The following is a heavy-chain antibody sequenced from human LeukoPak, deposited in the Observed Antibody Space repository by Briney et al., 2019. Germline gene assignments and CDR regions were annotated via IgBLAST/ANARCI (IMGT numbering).Heavy chain of an antibody. V-gene: IGHV4-59*08. CDR1: GGSTSSYY. D-gene: IGHD5-12*01. J-gene: IGHJ4*02. Sequence: SETLSLTCTVSGGSTSSYYWSWIRQPPGKGLEWIGAIYHTGSTYYNPSLKSRVTISVDTSKNQFSLNLTSVTAADTAVYYCASHPGYSLARVDFWGQGTLVTVSS. CDR2: IYHTGST. CDR3: ASHPGYSLARVDF.